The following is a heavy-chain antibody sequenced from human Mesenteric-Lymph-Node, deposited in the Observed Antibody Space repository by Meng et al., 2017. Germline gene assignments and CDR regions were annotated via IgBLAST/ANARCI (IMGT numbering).Heavy chain of an antibody. J-gene: IGHJ4*02. V-gene: IGHV7-4-1*02. CDR3: ARGYSSSCLN. CDR2: INTNTGNP. D-gene: IGHD6-13*01. CDR1: GYTFTSYA. Sequence: QCGTEVNKPGSSVKVSCKASGYTFTSYAMNWVRQAPGQGLEWMGWINTNTGNPTYAQGFTGRFVFSLDTSVSTAYLQISSLKAEDTAVYYCARGYSSSCLNWGQGTLVTVSS.